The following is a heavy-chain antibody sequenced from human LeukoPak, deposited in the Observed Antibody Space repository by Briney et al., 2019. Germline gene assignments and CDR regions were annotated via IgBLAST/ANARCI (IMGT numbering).Heavy chain of an antibody. D-gene: IGHD3-22*01. CDR3: ARHYYDSSGYDGFDI. J-gene: IGHJ3*02. Sequence: SETLSLTCAVYGGSFSGYYWSWIRQPPGKGLEWIGYVSNSGSTNYNPSLTSRVTMSVGTSKNQFSLKLSSVTAADTAVYYCARHYYDSSGYDGFDIWGQGTMVTVSS. CDR1: GGSFSGYY. CDR2: VSNSGST. V-gene: IGHV4-59*01.